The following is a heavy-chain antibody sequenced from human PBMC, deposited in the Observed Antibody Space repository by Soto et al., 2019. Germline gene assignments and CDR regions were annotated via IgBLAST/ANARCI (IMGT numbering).Heavy chain of an antibody. V-gene: IGHV6-1*01. CDR3: ARRGDWNYFYYYYYGMDV. CDR2: TYYRSKWYN. CDR1: GDSVSSNSAA. J-gene: IGHJ6*02. D-gene: IGHD1-7*01. Sequence: SQTLSLTCAISGDSVSSNSAAWNWIRQSPSRGLEWLGRTYYRSKWYNDYAVSVKSRITINPDTSKNQFSLQLNSVTPEDTAVYYCARRGDWNYFYYYYYGMDVWGQGTTVTVSS.